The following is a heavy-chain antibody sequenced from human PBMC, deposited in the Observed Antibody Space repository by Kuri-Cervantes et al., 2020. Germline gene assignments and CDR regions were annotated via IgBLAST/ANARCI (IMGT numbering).Heavy chain of an antibody. CDR3: ARMGFLEYSYGQPFDY. D-gene: IGHD5-18*01. Sequence: ASVKVSCKASGYTFTSYYMHWVRQAPGQGLEWMGIINPSGGSTSYAQKFQGRVTMTRDTSTSTVYMELSSLRSEDTAAYYCARMGFLEYSYGQPFDYWGQGTLVTVSS. CDR1: GYTFTSYY. CDR2: INPSGGST. J-gene: IGHJ4*02. V-gene: IGHV1-46*01.